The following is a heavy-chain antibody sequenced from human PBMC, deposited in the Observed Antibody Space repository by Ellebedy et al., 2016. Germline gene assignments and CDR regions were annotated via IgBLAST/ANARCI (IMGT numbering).Heavy chain of an antibody. J-gene: IGHJ5*02. V-gene: IGHV3-23*01. CDR3: AKAQYGGWGVEWFDP. D-gene: IGHD3-16*01. Sequence: GGSLRLSCAASGFTFSSYAMSWVRQAPGKGLEWVSAISGSGGSTYYADSVKGRFTISRDNSKNTLYLQMNSLRAEDTAVYYCAKAQYGGWGVEWFDPWGQGTLVTVSS. CDR2: ISGSGGST. CDR1: GFTFSSYA.